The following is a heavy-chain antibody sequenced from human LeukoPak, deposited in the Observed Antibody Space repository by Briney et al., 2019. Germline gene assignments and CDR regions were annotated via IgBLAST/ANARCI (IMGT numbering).Heavy chain of an antibody. D-gene: IGHD3-10*01. J-gene: IGHJ5*02. CDR3: ARVKDVLLWFGGNNWFDP. CDR1: GGTFSSYA. Sequence: SVKVSRKASGGTFSSYAISWVRQAPGQGLEWMGGIIPIFGTANYAQKFQGRVTITADESTSTAYMELSSLRSEDTAVYYCARVKDVLLWFGGNNWFDPWGQGTLVTVSS. CDR2: IIPIFGTA. V-gene: IGHV1-69*01.